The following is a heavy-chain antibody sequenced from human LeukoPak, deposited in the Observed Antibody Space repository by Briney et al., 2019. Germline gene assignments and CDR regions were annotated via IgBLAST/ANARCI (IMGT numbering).Heavy chain of an antibody. Sequence: SETLSLTCAVYGGSFSGYYWSWIRQPPGKGLEWIGEINHSGSTNYNPSLKSRVTISVDTSKNQFSLKLSSVTAADTAVYYCARDLSWYGMDVWGQGTTVTVSS. V-gene: IGHV4-34*01. CDR1: GGSFSGYY. CDR3: ARDLSWYGMDV. CDR2: INHSGST. J-gene: IGHJ6*02.